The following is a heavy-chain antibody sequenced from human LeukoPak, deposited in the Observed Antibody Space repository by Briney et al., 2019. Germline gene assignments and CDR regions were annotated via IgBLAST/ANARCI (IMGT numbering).Heavy chain of an antibody. CDR2: ISPWSDYI. CDR1: GFDFSSYS. J-gene: IGHJ6*02. Sequence: PGGSLRLSCAASGFDFSSYSMNWVRQAPGKSLEWVSAISPWSDYIYYVDSVKGRFTISRDYAKNSLYLQMNSLRAEDTAVYYCAKVSYYGSGSYGRGMDVWGQGTTVTVSS. CDR3: AKVSYYGSGSYGRGMDV. D-gene: IGHD3-10*01. V-gene: IGHV3-21*01.